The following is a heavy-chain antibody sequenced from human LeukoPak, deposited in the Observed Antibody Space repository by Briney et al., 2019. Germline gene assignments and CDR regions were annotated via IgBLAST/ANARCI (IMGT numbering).Heavy chain of an antibody. CDR3: TTELDGGPHY. J-gene: IGHJ4*02. CDR1: GFTFTNAW. D-gene: IGHD3-16*01. Sequence: GGSLRLSCAASGFTFTNAWMSWVRQAPGKGLEWVGRIQSKTDGGTTDYAAPVKGRFTISRDDSKNALSLQMNSLRSEDTAVYYCTTELDGGPHYWGQGTLVTVSS. V-gene: IGHV3-15*01. CDR2: IQSKTDGGTT.